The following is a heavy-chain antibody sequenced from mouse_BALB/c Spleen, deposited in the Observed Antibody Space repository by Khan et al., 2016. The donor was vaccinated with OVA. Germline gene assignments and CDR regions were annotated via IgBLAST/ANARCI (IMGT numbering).Heavy chain of an antibody. J-gene: IGHJ2*01. Sequence: VQLQESGAELARPGASVKLSCKASGYTFTNYWMQWVRQRPGQGLEWIGAIYPGDGDSTYTQKFKDKATLTADTSSNTAYMEISNLASEDSAVYYCARREVRRGGFDYWGQGTTLTISS. V-gene: IGHV1-87*01. CDR1: GYTFTNYW. CDR2: IYPGDGDS. CDR3: ARREVRRGGFDY.